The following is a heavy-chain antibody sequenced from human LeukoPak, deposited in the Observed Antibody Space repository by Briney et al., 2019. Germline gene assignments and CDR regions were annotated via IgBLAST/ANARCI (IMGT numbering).Heavy chain of an antibody. J-gene: IGHJ5*02. Sequence: SVKVSCKASGGTFSSYAFSWVRQAPGQGLEWMGRIIPILGIANYAQKFQGRVTITADKSTSTAYMELSSLRSEDTAVYYCAGGDYYGSGSPNWFDPWGQGTLVTVSS. CDR1: GGTFSSYA. V-gene: IGHV1-69*04. CDR3: AGGDYYGSGSPNWFDP. D-gene: IGHD3-10*01. CDR2: IIPILGIA.